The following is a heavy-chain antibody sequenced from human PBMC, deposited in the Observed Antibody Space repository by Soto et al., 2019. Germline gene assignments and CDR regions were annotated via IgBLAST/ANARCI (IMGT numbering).Heavy chain of an antibody. Sequence: QVQLQESGPGLVKPSETLSLTCTVSGGSVSSGSYYWSWIRQPPGKGLEWIGYLYYSGSTNYTPSTKGRLTESVDTSKNQFCLTLSSVTAADTAVYYCARESCSGGSCYSGYWGQGTLVTVSS. CDR3: ARESCSGGSCYSGY. D-gene: IGHD2-15*01. CDR1: GGSVSSGSYY. J-gene: IGHJ4*02. CDR2: LYYSGST. V-gene: IGHV4-61*01.